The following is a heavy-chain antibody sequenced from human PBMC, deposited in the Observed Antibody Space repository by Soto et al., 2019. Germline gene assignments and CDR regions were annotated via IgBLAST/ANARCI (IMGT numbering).Heavy chain of an antibody. CDR1: GDSLSSSSYY. CDR2: INYSGST. J-gene: IGHJ5*02. Sequence: PSDTLSLTCTVSGDSLSSSSYYWGWIRQPPGKGLEWIGSINYSGSTYYNPSVQSRVTISVDTSKNQFSLNLVSLSAADTAVYYCARGVAVAGHYNWFDPCGQGTLVTSPQ. CDR3: ARGVAVAGHYNWFDP. V-gene: IGHV4-39*01. D-gene: IGHD6-19*01.